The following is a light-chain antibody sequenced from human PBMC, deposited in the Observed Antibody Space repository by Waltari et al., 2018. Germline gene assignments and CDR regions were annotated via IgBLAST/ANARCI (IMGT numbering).Light chain of an antibody. CDR2: ANS. CDR1: RSNLGEGYD. CDR3: QCYDSRLSGVV. J-gene: IGLJ2*01. Sequence: QSVLTQPPSVSGAPGQGVTISCTGSRSNLGEGYDVHWYQQVPGTAPKVLIYANSNRPSGVPDRFSGSKSGTSASRAITGLQAEDEADYYCQCYDSRLSGVVFGGGTKLTVL. V-gene: IGLV1-40*01.